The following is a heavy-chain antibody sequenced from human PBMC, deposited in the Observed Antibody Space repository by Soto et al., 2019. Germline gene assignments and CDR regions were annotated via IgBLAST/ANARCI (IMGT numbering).Heavy chain of an antibody. V-gene: IGHV3-23*01. CDR3: AKTRGAMIYAISVYGMDV. J-gene: IGHJ6*02. Sequence: EVQLLESGGGFIHPGGSLRLSCAASGFSFSSFAMNWVRQAPGKGLEWVSIISGSASSTCYAASVKGRFTISRDNSKSTLYLQINSLRAEDTAVYYCAKTRGAMIYAISVYGMDVWGQGTTVTVSS. D-gene: IGHD2-8*01. CDR2: ISGSASST. CDR1: GFSFSSFA.